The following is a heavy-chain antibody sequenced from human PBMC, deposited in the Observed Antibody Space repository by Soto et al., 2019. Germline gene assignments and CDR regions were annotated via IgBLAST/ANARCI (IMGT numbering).Heavy chain of an antibody. CDR3: ARGGGSYSPDWFDP. V-gene: IGHV4-30-4*01. J-gene: IGHJ5*02. D-gene: IGHD1-26*01. Sequence: SETLSLTCTVSGGSISSSSYFWNWIRQPPGKGLEWIGYIYYSGSTYSNPSLRSRVTISVDSSKNQFSLKLSSVTAADTAVYYCARGGGSYSPDWFDPWGQGTLVTVSS. CDR2: IYYSGST. CDR1: GGSISSSSYF.